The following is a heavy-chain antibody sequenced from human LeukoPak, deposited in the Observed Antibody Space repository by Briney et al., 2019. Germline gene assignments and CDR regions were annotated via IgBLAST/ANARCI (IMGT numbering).Heavy chain of an antibody. CDR3: ARNQAVAVNRGAFDI. Sequence: PSDTLSLTCAVSGYSISSNNWWAWILQHPGKGLKWIGNIYYNGNTYYNPYNPSLTSRVTMSVDTSKNQFSLKLDSVTEIDTAMYYCARNQAVAVNRGAFDIWGQGTMVTVSS. J-gene: IGHJ3*02. CDR2: IYYNGNT. CDR1: GYSISSNNW. V-gene: IGHV4-28*01. D-gene: IGHD6-19*01.